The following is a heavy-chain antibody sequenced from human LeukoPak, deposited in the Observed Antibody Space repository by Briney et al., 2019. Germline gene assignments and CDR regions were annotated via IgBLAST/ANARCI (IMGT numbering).Heavy chain of an antibody. D-gene: IGHD3-10*01. CDR3: AIVRTGWYIDV. CDR2: IRQDGDEK. CDR1: GFIFNSHW. V-gene: IGHV3-7*01. Sequence: GGSLRLSCAGSGFIFNSHWMTWVRQAPGMGLGWVGNIRQDGDEKFYADSVRGRFTISRDNAKNSLSLHLKSLRADDTAIYYCAIVRTGWYIDVWGRGTLVTVSP. J-gene: IGHJ2*01.